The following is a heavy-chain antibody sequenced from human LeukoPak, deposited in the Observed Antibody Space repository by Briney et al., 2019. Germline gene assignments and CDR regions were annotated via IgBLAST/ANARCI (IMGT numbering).Heavy chain of an antibody. CDR1: GGSIGSYY. J-gene: IGHJ4*02. Sequence: SETLSLTCTVSGGSIGSYYWSWIRQPPGKGLEWIGYIYYSGSTNYNPSLKSRVTISVDTSKNQFSLKLSSVTAADTAVYYCARGSSGIVGATPHYYFDYWGQGTPVTVSS. D-gene: IGHD1-26*01. CDR2: IYYSGST. CDR3: ARGSSGIVGATPHYYFDY. V-gene: IGHV4-59*01.